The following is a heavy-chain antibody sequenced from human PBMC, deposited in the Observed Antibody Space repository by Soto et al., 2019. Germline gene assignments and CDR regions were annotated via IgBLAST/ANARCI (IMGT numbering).Heavy chain of an antibody. D-gene: IGHD1-26*01. CDR3: ARTGSGSYFWHHSYYATDV. Sequence: PGGSLRLSCAASGFTFSSYWMHWVRRAPGKGLVWVSRINSDGSSTSYADSVKGRFTISRDNAKNTLYLQMNSPRAEDTAVYYCARTGSGSYFWHHSYYATDVWGTGPTVTLSS. V-gene: IGHV3-74*01. CDR1: GFTFSSYW. CDR2: INSDGSST. J-gene: IGHJ6*04.